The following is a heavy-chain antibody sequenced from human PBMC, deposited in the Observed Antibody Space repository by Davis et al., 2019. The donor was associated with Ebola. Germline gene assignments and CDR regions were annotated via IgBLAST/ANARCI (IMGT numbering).Heavy chain of an antibody. V-gene: IGHV3-23*01. Sequence: GSLRLSCAASGFTFSSYAMSWVRQAPGKGLEWVSAISGSGGSTYYADSVKGRFTISRDNSKNTLYLQMNSLRAEDTAVYYCAKVVSSITIFGHHFDYWGQGTLVTVSS. CDR3: AKVVSSITIFGHHFDY. CDR2: ISGSGGST. CDR1: GFTFSSYA. D-gene: IGHD3-3*01. J-gene: IGHJ4*02.